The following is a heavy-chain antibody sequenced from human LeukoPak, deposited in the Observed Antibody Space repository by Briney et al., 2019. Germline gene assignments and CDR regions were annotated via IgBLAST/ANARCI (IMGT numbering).Heavy chain of an antibody. CDR3: ARGVYSSGWYPDTFDY. CDR2: INWNGGST. J-gene: IGHJ4*02. D-gene: IGHD6-19*01. V-gene: IGHV3-20*04. CDR1: GFTFDDYG. Sequence: GGSLRLSCAASGFTFDDYGMSWVRQAPGRGLEWVSGINWNGGSTGYADAVKGRFTISRDNAKNSLYLRMNSLRAEDTALYYCARGVYSSGWYPDTFDYWGQGTLVTVSS.